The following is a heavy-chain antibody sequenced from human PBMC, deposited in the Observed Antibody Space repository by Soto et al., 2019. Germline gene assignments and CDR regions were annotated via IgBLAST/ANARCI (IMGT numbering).Heavy chain of an antibody. CDR1: GFTFSGSA. CDR3: SRHEEGSLRYSDWPPLDY. J-gene: IGHJ4*02. CDR2: IRCKANDYAT. D-gene: IGHD3-9*01. Sequence: GGSLRFSCAASGFTFSGSAMHWVRQASGKGLEWVGRIRCKANDYATAYAASVKGRFTISRDDSKNTAYLQMNSLKTEDTAVYYCSRHEEGSLRYSDWPPLDYWGQGTLVTVSS. V-gene: IGHV3-73*01.